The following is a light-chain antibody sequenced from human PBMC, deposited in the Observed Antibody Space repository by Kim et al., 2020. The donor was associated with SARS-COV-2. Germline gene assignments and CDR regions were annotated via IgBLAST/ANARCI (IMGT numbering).Light chain of an antibody. CDR1: NWPSTYS. J-gene: IGLJ3*02. V-gene: IGLV4-69*02. CDR3: QTWGTGAWV. CDR2: VNCDGSH. Sequence: ASVKLTSNVGNWPSTYSIAWLKQLPEKVPRYLMMVNCDGSHSKWDGIPVRFSGSSSGAERYLTISSLQSVDEADYYCQTWGTGAWVFGGGTKVTVL.